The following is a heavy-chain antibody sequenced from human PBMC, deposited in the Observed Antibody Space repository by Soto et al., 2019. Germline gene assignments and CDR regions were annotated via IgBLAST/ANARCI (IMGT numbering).Heavy chain of an antibody. J-gene: IGHJ4*02. Sequence: SGTLSLTCTVSGGSISSYYWSWIRQPPGKGLEWIGYIYYSGSTNYNPSLKSRVTISVDTSKNQFSLKLSSVTAAGTAVYYCASIPPYCSSPSCYFDYWGQGTLVTVSS. CDR3: ASIPPYCSSPSCYFDY. CDR2: IYYSGST. V-gene: IGHV4-59*08. D-gene: IGHD2-2*01. CDR1: GGSISSYY.